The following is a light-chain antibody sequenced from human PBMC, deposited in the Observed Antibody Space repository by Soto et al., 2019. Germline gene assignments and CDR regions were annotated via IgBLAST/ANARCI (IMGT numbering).Light chain of an antibody. V-gene: IGKV1-5*01. J-gene: IGKJ1*01. Sequence: DSKMTQSPSAVPASVRDRVTLTCRASQSVSSSMAWYQQKPGKAPNLLIYDASSLASGVPSRFRGSGSGTEFTLTISSLQPDDSGTYYCQQYNTYWETFGQGTKVDIK. CDR2: DAS. CDR3: QQYNTYWET. CDR1: QSVSSS.